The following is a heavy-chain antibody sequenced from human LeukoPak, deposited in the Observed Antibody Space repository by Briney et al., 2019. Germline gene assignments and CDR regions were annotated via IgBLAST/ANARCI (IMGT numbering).Heavy chain of an antibody. J-gene: IGHJ4*02. Sequence: GGSLRLSCAASGFTFSSYWMHWVRQAPGKGLVWVSRINSDGSSTSYADSVKGRFTISRDNAKNTLYLQMTSLRAEDSAVYYCAKRGGYESMAAFDYWGQGTLVTVSS. CDR1: GFTFSSYW. V-gene: IGHV3-74*01. D-gene: IGHD3-22*01. CDR3: AKRGGYESMAAFDY. CDR2: INSDGSST.